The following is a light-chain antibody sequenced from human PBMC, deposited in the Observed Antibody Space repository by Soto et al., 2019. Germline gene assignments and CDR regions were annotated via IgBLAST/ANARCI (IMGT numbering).Light chain of an antibody. J-gene: IGKJ5*01. CDR1: QTVSSNY. CDR3: QQRSNWPWT. CDR2: GAS. Sequence: EIVLTQSPGTPSLSPGERATLSSRASQTVSSNYLASYQQKPGQAPRLLIFGASSRATGIPARFSGSGSGTDFTLTISSLEPEDFAVYYCQQRSNWPWTFGQGTRLEIK. V-gene: IGKV3D-20*02.